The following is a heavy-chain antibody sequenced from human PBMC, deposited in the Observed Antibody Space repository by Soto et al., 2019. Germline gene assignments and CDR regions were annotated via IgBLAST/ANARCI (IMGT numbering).Heavy chain of an antibody. CDR2: IHNSGSA. CDR3: VRAKPYGSAWGFDY. D-gene: IGHD6-19*01. CDR1: DGSFSSNIYY. Sequence: QLQESGPGLVKPSETLSLTCTVSDGSFSSNIYYWGWIRQPPGKGLEWIGTIHNSGSAFYSPTLMSRVTMSVDTSNNQFSLTVMSVTATDTAVYYCVRAKPYGSAWGFDYWGQGTLVTVSS. J-gene: IGHJ4*02. V-gene: IGHV4-39*01.